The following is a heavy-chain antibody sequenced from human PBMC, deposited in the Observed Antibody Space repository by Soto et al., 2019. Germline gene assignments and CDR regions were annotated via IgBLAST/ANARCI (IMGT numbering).Heavy chain of an antibody. CDR3: AIICLQKPDAFDI. CDR2: INPNSGGT. V-gene: IGHV1-2*02. D-gene: IGHD1-1*01. Sequence: ASVKFSCKSSGYTFTGYYMHWVRQAPGQGLEWMGWINPNSGGTNYAQKFQGRVTMTRDTSISTAYMELSRLRSDDTAVYYCAIICLQKPDAFDICGQGTRGTL. J-gene: IGHJ3*02. CDR1: GYTFTGYY.